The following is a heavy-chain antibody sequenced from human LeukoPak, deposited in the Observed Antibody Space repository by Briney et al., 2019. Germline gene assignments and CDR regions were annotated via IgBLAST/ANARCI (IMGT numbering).Heavy chain of an antibody. D-gene: IGHD6-19*01. CDR1: GGSISSYY. V-gene: IGHV4-59*01. CDR2: IYYSGST. Sequence: SETLSLTCTVSGGSISSYYWSWIRQPPGKGLEWIGYIYYSGSTNYNPSLKGRVTISVDTSKNQFSLKLSSVTAADTAVYYCVSSGWSYGVFDYWGQGTLVTVSS. CDR3: VSSGWSYGVFDY. J-gene: IGHJ4*02.